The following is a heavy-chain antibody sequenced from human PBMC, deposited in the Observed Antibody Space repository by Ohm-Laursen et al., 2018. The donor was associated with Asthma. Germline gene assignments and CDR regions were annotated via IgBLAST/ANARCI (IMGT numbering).Heavy chain of an antibody. V-gene: IGHV3-30*03. D-gene: IGHD4-17*01. CDR2: ISYDGSNK. Sequence: SLRLSCSASGFTFSSYGMHWVRQAPGKGLEWVAVISYDGSNKYYADSVKGRFTISRDNSKNTLYLQMDSLRAEDTAVYYCARDHRSPDTTVNYGMDVRGQGTTVTVSS. CDR3: ARDHRSPDTTVNYGMDV. CDR1: GFTFSSYG. J-gene: IGHJ6*02.